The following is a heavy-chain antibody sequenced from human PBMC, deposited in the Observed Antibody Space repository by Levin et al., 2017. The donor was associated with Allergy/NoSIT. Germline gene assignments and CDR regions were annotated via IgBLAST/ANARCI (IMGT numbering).Heavy chain of an antibody. CDR3: ARDTLFGEKWFDS. Sequence: GESLKISCAASGFTFNDYAMHWVRQAPVRGLEWVAVISHDGSNRQYPASVRGRFTISRDNSKNTLYLQMNSLTPEDTAMYYCARDTLFGEKWFDSWGQGTLVTVSS. D-gene: IGHD3-10*01. J-gene: IGHJ5*01. CDR2: ISHDGSNR. CDR1: GFTFNDYA. V-gene: IGHV3-30-3*01.